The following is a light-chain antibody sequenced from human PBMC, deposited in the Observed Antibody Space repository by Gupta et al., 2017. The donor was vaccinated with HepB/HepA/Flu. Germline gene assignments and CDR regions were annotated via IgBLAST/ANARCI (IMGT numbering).Light chain of an antibody. Sequence: QSALNQPPSAYGSPGQSVTISCTGTSSDVGDYNFVSWYQQHPAKAPKLMLYEVTNRPAGDAGRFSVSKAVNTASLTFSDLKAEDEADYYGGSYAGSNTLIFGGGTKLTVL. CDR3: GSYAGSNTLI. CDR1: SSDVGDYNF. J-gene: IGLJ2*01. CDR2: EVT. V-gene: IGLV2-8*01.